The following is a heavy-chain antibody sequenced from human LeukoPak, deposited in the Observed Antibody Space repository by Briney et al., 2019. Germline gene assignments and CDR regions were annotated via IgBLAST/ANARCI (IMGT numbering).Heavy chain of an antibody. Sequence: GASVKVSCKASGYSFTSYYMHWVRQAPGQGLEWMGGIIPIFGTANYAQKFRGRVTITADKSTRTAYMELSSLRSEDTAVYYCAKDHANYYDRGWYFDYWGQGTLVTVSS. CDR3: AKDHANYYDRGWYFDY. CDR2: IIPIFGTA. V-gene: IGHV1-69*06. D-gene: IGHD3-22*01. J-gene: IGHJ4*02. CDR1: GYSFTSYY.